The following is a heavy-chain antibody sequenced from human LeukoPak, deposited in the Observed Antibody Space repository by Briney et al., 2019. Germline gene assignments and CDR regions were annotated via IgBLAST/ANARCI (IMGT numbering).Heavy chain of an antibody. CDR3: ARATYYDYVWGSYRSDAFDI. CDR2: INHSGST. D-gene: IGHD3-16*02. V-gene: IGHV4-34*01. J-gene: IGHJ3*02. CDR1: GGSFSGYY. Sequence: PSETLSLTCAVYGGSFSGYYWSWIRQPPGKGLEWIEEINHSGSTNYNPSLKSRVTISVDTSKNQFSLKLSSVTAADTAVYYCARATYYDYVWGSYRSDAFDIWGQGTMVTVSS.